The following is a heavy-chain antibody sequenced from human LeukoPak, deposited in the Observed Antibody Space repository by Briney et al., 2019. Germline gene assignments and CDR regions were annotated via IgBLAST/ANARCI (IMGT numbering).Heavy chain of an antibody. Sequence: GGSLRLSCAASEFTFSTYAMHWVRQAPGKGPEWVAVISRDGLDTYYADSVRGRFTISRDNAKNSLYLQMNSLRAEDTALYYCAGGPPGGYYYYMDVWGKGTTVTVSS. CDR1: EFTFSTYA. CDR2: ISRDGLDT. V-gene: IGHV3-30*04. D-gene: IGHD2-8*02. CDR3: AGGPPGGYYYYMDV. J-gene: IGHJ6*03.